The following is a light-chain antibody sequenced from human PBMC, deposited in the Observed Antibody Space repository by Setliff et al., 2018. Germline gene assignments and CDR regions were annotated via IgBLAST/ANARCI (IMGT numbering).Light chain of an antibody. J-gene: IGLJ1*01. Sequence: QSALTQPASVSGSPGQSVTISCTGTNNDVGAYNYVSWYQQHPGKAPKFMIYDVSKRPSGVSNRFSGSKSGNTASLTISGLQAEDEADYYCFSYTSSSSYVFGSGTKVTVL. CDR2: DVS. CDR1: NNDVGAYNY. V-gene: IGLV2-14*03. CDR3: FSYTSSSSYV.